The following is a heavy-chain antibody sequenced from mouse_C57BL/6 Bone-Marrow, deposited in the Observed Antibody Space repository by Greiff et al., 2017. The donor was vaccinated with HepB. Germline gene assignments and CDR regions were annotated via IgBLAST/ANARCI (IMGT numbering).Heavy chain of an antibody. CDR1: GFTFSSYG. Sequence: EVKLVESGGDLVKPGGSLKLSCAASGFTFSSYGMSWVRQTPDKRLEWVATISSGGSYTYYPDSVKGRFTITRDKAKNTPYLQMSSLKSEDTAMYYCARGAVYYGNYVGVFDYWGQGTTLTVSS. V-gene: IGHV5-6*01. CDR2: ISSGGSYT. J-gene: IGHJ2*01. CDR3: ARGAVYYGNYVGVFDY. D-gene: IGHD2-1*01.